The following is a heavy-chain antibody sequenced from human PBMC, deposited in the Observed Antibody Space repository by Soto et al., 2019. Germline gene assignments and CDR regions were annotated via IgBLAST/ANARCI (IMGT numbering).Heavy chain of an antibody. CDR1: GFTLSKYW. Sequence: PVGSLRLSCAATGFTLSKYWMAWVRQTPGKGLEFVANIREDGKEINYVDSVKGRFTISRDNARNSLFLQMNSLRDDDTAVYYCGTDQWGGAFDIGGQGTMVTVSS. CDR2: IREDGKEI. D-gene: IGHD3-10*01. V-gene: IGHV3-7*01. CDR3: GTDQWGGAFDI. J-gene: IGHJ3*02.